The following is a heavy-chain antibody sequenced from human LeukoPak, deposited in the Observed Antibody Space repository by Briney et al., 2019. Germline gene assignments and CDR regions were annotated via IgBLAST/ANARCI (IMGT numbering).Heavy chain of an antibody. V-gene: IGHV4-39*07. CDR2: IYYSGST. J-gene: IGHJ4*02. Sequence: PSETLSLTCTVSGGSISSSSYYWGWIRQPPGKGLEWIGSIYYSGSTYYNPSLKSRVTISVDTSKNQFSLKLSSVTAADTAVYYCARDDVLLWFGENLGGYFDYWGQGTLVTVSS. CDR3: ARDDVLLWFGENLGGYFDY. D-gene: IGHD3-10*01. CDR1: GGSISSSSYY.